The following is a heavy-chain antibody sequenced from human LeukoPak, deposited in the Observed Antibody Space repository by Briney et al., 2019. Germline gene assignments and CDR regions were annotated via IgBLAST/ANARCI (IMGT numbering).Heavy chain of an antibody. CDR1: GFTFSSYA. V-gene: IGHV3-7*01. CDR3: ASHSYGYNH. J-gene: IGHJ5*02. CDR2: IKQDGSEK. D-gene: IGHD3-16*01. Sequence: GGSLRLSCAASGFTFSSYAMSWVRQTPGKGLEWVANIKQDGSEKNYVDSVKGRFTIFRDNARNSLYLQMNSLRAEDTAVYYCASHSYGYNHWGQGTLVIASS.